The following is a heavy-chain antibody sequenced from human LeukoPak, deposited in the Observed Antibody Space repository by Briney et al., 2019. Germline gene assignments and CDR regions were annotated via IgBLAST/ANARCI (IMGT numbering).Heavy chain of an antibody. D-gene: IGHD2-8*02. Sequence: SETLSLTCAVYGGSFSGYYWSWIRQPPGKGLEWIGEINHSGSTNYNPSLKSRVTISVDTSKNQFSLKLSSVTAADTAVYYCARVWSLSAKYYYYYYGMGVWGQGTTVTVSS. CDR2: INHSGST. V-gene: IGHV4-34*01. CDR1: GGSFSGYY. J-gene: IGHJ6*02. CDR3: ARVWSLSAKYYYYYYGMGV.